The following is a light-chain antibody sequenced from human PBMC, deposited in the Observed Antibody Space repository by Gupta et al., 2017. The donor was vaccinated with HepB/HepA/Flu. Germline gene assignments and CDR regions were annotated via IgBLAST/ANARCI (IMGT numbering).Light chain of an antibody. CDR1: QSLLHRNVYNY. CDR2: LGS. V-gene: IGKV2-28*01. J-gene: IGKJ1*01. Sequence: DIVMTQSQLSLSVTPGEPGSISCRSSQSLLHRNVYNYLNWYLHKPGQSPQLLIYLGSNRASGVPDRFRASGSGTDFTLKISRVEAEDVGVYYCMHGLQTGTFGKGTKVEIK. CDR3: MHGLQTGT.